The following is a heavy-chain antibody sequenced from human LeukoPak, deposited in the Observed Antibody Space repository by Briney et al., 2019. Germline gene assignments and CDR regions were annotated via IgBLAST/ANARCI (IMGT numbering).Heavy chain of an antibody. CDR1: GFTFSSYA. Sequence: GGSLGLSCAASGFTFSSYAMHWVRQAPGKGLEWVAVISYGGSNKYYADSVKGRFTISRDNSKNTLYLQMNSLRAEDTAVYYCARDFRSSGYRGSWGQGTLVTVSS. D-gene: IGHD5-12*01. CDR2: ISYGGSNK. CDR3: ARDFRSSGYRGS. V-gene: IGHV3-30*04. J-gene: IGHJ4*02.